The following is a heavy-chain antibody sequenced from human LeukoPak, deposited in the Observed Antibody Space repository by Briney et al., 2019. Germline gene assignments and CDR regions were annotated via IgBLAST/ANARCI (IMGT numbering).Heavy chain of an antibody. V-gene: IGHV3-48*01. CDR2: ISSSSSTI. J-gene: IGHJ4*02. CDR3: AREPTYTNSWYTSCDY. CDR1: GFTFSSYS. Sequence: PGGSLRLSCAASGFTFSSYSMNWVRQAPGKGLEWVSYISSSSSTIYYADSVKGRFTISRDNAKSSLYLQMSSLRAEDTAVYYCAREPTYTNSWYTSCDYWGQGTLVTVSS. D-gene: IGHD6-19*01.